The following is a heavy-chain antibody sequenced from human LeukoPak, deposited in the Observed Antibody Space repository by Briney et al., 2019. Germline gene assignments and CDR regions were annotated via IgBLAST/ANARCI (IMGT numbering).Heavy chain of an antibody. CDR2: VSTSGATI. J-gene: IGHJ4*02. CDR3: AKGGGTAGQLHFDN. CDR1: GFTFDSFD. V-gene: IGHV3-23*01. Sequence: AGGSLRLSCAASGFTFDSFDMSWVRQAPGKGLEWVSSVSTSGATIYYADSVKGRFTISRDNSKSTVYLQMNSLRAEDTALYYCAKGGGTAGQLHFDNWGQGTLVSVSS. D-gene: IGHD6-19*01.